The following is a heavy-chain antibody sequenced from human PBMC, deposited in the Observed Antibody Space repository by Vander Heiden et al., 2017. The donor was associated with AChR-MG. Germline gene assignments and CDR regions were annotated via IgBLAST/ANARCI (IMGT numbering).Heavy chain of an antibody. Sequence: QVQLQESGPGLVKPSETLSPTCTVSGVSIISYYWGWIRQPPGKGLEWIGNIYYDGKNNYNPSLKSRVTLSIDTSKNQFSLKLSSVTAADTAVYYCAGGASVTGRVGTRFDPWGQGTLVTVSS. V-gene: IGHV4-59*01. CDR3: AGGASVTGRVGTRFDP. D-gene: IGHD1-20*01. CDR2: IYYDGKN. CDR1: GVSIISYY. J-gene: IGHJ5*02.